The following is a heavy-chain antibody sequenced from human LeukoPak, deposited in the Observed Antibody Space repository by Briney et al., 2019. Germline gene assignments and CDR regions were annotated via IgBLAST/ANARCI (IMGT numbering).Heavy chain of an antibody. CDR2: FYYIGST. CDR3: ARGFYGSGSYSPPYYYMDV. V-gene: IGHV4-59*01. J-gene: IGHJ6*03. Sequence: SETLSLTCTVSGASISSYYWSWIRQPPGKGLEWIGYFYYIGSTNYNPSLKSRVTISVDTSKNQFSLKLSSVTAADTAVYYCARGFYGSGSYSPPYYYMDVWGKGTTVTISS. CDR1: GASISSYY. D-gene: IGHD3-10*01.